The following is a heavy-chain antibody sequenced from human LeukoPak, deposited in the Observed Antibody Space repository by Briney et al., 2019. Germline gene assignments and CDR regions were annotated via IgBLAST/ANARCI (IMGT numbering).Heavy chain of an antibody. CDR2: INPNSGGT. V-gene: IGHV1-2*02. J-gene: IGHJ6*02. CDR3: AREGRYTSGAYYYYYGMDV. CDR1: GYTFTGYY. Sequence: ASVKVSCKASGYTFTGYYMHWVRQAPGQGLEWMGWINPNSGGTNYAQKFQGRVTMTRNTSISTAYMELSSLRSEDTAVYYCAREGRYTSGAYYYYYGMDVWGQGTTVTVSS. D-gene: IGHD6-25*01.